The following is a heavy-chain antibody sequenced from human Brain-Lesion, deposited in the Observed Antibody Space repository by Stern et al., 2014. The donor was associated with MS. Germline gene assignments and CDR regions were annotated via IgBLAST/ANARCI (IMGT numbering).Heavy chain of an antibody. V-gene: IGHV1-8*01. CDR1: GYTFSRYD. Sequence: QVQLGQSGAEVKKPGASVKVSCKASGYTFSRYDITWVRQASGHGLEWMGWMNPYSGNTGYAQKFKGRVSMTSDPSISTVYMELTSLTSDDTAVYFCARAVRNQLRSEYWGQGTLVTVSS. J-gene: IGHJ4*02. CDR2: MNPYSGNT. CDR3: ARAVRNQLRSEY. D-gene: IGHD1-14*01.